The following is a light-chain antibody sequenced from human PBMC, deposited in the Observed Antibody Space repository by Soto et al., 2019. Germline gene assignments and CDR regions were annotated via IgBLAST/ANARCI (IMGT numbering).Light chain of an antibody. V-gene: IGLV1-40*01. Sequence: QSVLTQPPSVSGAPGQRVIISCTGGSSNIGAGYDVHWYQQLPGTAPKLLIYGNYHRPSGVPDRFSGAKSDTSASLAITGLRAEDEGDYYCQAYDRSLSGFVIFGGGTKVTVL. CDR2: GNY. CDR3: QAYDRSLSGFVI. J-gene: IGLJ2*01. CDR1: SSNIGAGYD.